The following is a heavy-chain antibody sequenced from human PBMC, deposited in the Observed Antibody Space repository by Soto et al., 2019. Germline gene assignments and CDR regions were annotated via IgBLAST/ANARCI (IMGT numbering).Heavy chain of an antibody. V-gene: IGHV1-69*06. D-gene: IGHD3-22*01. CDR3: ASSKYDSGAYYFWYLVL. Sequence: QVELVQSGAEVKKPGSSVKVSCQASEDTFRNYAISWVRQAPGQGLEWMGGIIPIFGTANYAQKFQDRVTITADTSANTVYLELSSLRSEDTAVYYCASSKYDSGAYYFWYLVLWGSGTLVTFSS. CDR2: IIPIFGTA. CDR1: EDTFRNYA. J-gene: IGHJ2*01.